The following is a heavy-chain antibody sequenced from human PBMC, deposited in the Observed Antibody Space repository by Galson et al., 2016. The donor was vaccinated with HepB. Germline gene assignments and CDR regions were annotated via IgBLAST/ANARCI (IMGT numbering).Heavy chain of an antibody. Sequence: SVKVSCKASGYTFTTYAMHWVRQAPGQRLEWMGWINGDTGNTKYSQKFQDRVTIIRDTSASTAYMELSSLRSEDTAVYYCARDGRWLPVGRFDYWGQGTLGPVSS. D-gene: IGHD5-24*01. CDR3: ARDGRWLPVGRFDY. V-gene: IGHV1-3*01. CDR1: GYTFTTYA. J-gene: IGHJ4*02. CDR2: INGDTGNT.